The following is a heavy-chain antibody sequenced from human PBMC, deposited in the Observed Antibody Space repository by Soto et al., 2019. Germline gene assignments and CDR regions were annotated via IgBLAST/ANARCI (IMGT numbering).Heavy chain of an antibody. CDR1: GDSITNSDYY. J-gene: IGHJ6*02. CDR2: IDYSGNT. Sequence: QVQLQESGPGLVKPSQTLSLTCTVSGDSITNSDYYWNWIRQSPGKGLEWIASIDYSGNTYYNPSLESRLVISADTSKNLFSLKLRSVTAADTALYFCARAGPYYYGFDVWGQGHTVTVSS. CDR3: ARAGPYYYGFDV. V-gene: IGHV4-30-4*01.